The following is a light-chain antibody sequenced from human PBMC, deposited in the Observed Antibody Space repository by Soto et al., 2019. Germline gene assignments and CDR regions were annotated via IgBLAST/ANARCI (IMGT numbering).Light chain of an antibody. CDR1: QSVSSY. Sequence: EIVLTQSPATLSLSPGERSTLSCRASQSVSSYLAWYQQKPGQDPSLPIYDASNMATGMPARFSCSGSGTDFSLTISSLDTEDCAVYYCQQRSNWQFTFGPGTKVDIK. CDR3: QQRSNWQFT. J-gene: IGKJ3*01. V-gene: IGKV3-11*01. CDR2: DAS.